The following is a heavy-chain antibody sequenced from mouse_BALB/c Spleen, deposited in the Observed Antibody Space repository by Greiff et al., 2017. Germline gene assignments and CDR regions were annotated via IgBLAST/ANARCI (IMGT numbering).Heavy chain of an antibody. Sequence: EVKVVESGGGLVKPGGSLKLSSAASGFTFSSYTMSWVRQTPEKRLEWVATISSGGSYTYYPDSVKGRFTISRDNAKNTLYLQMSSLKSEDTAMYYCTREITTFDYWGQGTTLTVSS. J-gene: IGHJ2*01. CDR2: ISSGGSYT. CDR3: TREITTFDY. CDR1: GFTFSSYT. V-gene: IGHV5-6-4*01. D-gene: IGHD2-4*01.